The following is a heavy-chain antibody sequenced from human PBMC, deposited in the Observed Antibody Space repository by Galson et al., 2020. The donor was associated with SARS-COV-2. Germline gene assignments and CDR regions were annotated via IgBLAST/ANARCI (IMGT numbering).Heavy chain of an antibody. Sequence: ASVKVSCKASGYTFTSYYIHRVRQAPGQGLEWMGVIKPHGGHTTYAQKFQGRVTMTRDTSTSTVYMELSSLRSEDTAVYYCARDLLRASGWYYGDRDYWGQGSLVTVSS. V-gene: IGHV1-46*01. CDR1: GYTFTSYY. D-gene: IGHD6-13*01. CDR2: IKPHGGHT. J-gene: IGHJ4*02. CDR3: ARDLLRASGWYYGDRDY.